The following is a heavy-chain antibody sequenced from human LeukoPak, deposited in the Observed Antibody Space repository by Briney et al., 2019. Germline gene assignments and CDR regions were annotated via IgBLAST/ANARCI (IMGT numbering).Heavy chain of an antibody. CDR3: ARDVYDSSGYYIYYYGMDV. D-gene: IGHD3-22*01. Sequence: GASVKVSCKASGYTFTSYYMHWVRQAPGQGLEWMGIITPSGGSTTYAQKFQGRVTMTRDTSTSTVYMELSSLRSEDTAVYYCARDVYDSSGYYIYYYGMDVWGQGTTVTVSS. CDR2: ITPSGGST. CDR1: GYTFTSYY. J-gene: IGHJ6*02. V-gene: IGHV1-46*01.